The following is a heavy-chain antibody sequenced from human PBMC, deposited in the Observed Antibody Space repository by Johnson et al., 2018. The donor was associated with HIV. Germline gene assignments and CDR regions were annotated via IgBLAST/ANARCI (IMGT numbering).Heavy chain of an antibody. V-gene: IGHV3-13*01. D-gene: IGHD2-15*01. J-gene: IGHJ3*02. Sequence: VQLVESGGGLVHPGGSLRLSCAASGFTVSTNYMSWVRQAPGKGLEWVSTIGTAGDTYYPGSVKGRFTVSREDAKNSLYLQMNSLRAGDTALYYCARAVCRGGRCYSHDAFDIWGQGTMVTVSS. CDR2: IGTAGDT. CDR3: ARAVCRGGRCYSHDAFDI. CDR1: GFTVSTNY.